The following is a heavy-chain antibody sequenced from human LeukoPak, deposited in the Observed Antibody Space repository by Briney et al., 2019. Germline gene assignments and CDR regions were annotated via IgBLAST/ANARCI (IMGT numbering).Heavy chain of an antibody. CDR1: GFTFSSYS. CDR3: ARALIGYYFDY. V-gene: IGHV3-48*01. Sequence: PGGSLRLSCAASGFTFSSYSMNWVRQAPGKGLEWVSYISSSSSTIYYADSVKGRFTISRDNAKNSLYLQMNSLRAEDTAVYYCARALIGYYFDYWGQGTRVTVSS. CDR2: ISSSSSTI. J-gene: IGHJ4*02. D-gene: IGHD2-8*01.